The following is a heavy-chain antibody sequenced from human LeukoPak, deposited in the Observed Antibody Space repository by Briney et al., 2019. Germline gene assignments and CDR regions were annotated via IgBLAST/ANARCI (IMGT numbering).Heavy chain of an antibody. CDR3: AGRYCSGGSCYFEFDY. CDR1: GGSISSGGYY. D-gene: IGHD2-15*01. CDR2: IYYSGST. Sequence: SQTLSLTCTVSGGSISSGGYYWSWIRQHPWKGLEWIGYIYYSGSTYYNPSLKSRVTISVDTSKNQFSLKLSSVTAADTAVYYCAGRYCSGGSCYFEFDYWGQGTLVTVSS. J-gene: IGHJ4*02. V-gene: IGHV4-31*03.